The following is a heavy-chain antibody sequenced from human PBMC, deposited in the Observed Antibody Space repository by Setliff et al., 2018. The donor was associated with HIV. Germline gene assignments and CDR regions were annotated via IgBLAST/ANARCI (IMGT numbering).Heavy chain of an antibody. Sequence: GGSLRLSCATSGFAFSDYDFHWVRQVTGEGLEWVSAIGTGGDTYYADSVKGRFPISRENAKNSLYLQMNNVRAGDTAVYYCTRELNGHTSSHYYFGLDVWGQGTTVTVSS. CDR3: TRELNGHTSSHYYFGLDV. D-gene: IGHD6-6*01. V-gene: IGHV3-13*01. CDR1: GFAFSDYD. J-gene: IGHJ6*02. CDR2: IGTGGDT.